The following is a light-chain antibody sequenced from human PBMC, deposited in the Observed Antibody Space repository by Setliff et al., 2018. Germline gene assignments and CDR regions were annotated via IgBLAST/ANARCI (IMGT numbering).Light chain of an antibody. J-gene: IGLJ1*01. CDR1: SSDVGSYNL. V-gene: IGLV2-23*01. CDR3: CSYTNSNIYV. Sequence: QSVLTQPASVSGSPGQSITISCTGTSSDVGSYNLVSWYQQHPGKAPKLMIYEGSKRPSGVSNRFSGSKSGNTASLTITGLQAEDEADYYCCSYTNSNIYVFGTGTKATVL. CDR2: EGS.